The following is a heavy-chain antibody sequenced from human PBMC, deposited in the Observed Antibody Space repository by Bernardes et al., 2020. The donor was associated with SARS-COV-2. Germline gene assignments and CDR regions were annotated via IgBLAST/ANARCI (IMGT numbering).Heavy chain of an antibody. D-gene: IGHD3-22*01. Sequence: SLILSCAASGFTFGDSAMHWVRQAPGQGLEWVSGISWNSGSIGYADSVKGRFTISRDNAKNSLYLQMNSLRAEDTALYYCAKDWDYYDSSGYYDYWGQGTLVTVSS. CDR1: GFTFGDSA. CDR3: AKDWDYYDSSGYYDY. V-gene: IGHV3-9*01. J-gene: IGHJ4*02. CDR2: ISWNSGSI.